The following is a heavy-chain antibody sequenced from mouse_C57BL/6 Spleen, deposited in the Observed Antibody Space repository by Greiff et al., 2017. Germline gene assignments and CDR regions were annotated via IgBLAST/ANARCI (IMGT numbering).Heavy chain of an antibody. Sequence: VQLQQPGAELVKPGASVKLSCKASGYTFTSYWMHWVKQRPGQGLEWIGMIHPNSGSTNYNEKFKSKATLTVDKSSSTAYMQLSSLTSEDSAVYYCARWVITTVVGRDYAMDYWGQGTSVTVSS. CDR2: IHPNSGST. D-gene: IGHD1-1*01. J-gene: IGHJ4*01. CDR3: ARWVITTVVGRDYAMDY. V-gene: IGHV1-64*01. CDR1: GYTFTSYW.